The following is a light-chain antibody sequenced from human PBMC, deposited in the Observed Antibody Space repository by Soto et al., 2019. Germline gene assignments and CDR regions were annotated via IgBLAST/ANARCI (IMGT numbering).Light chain of an antibody. V-gene: IGKV1-5*01. CDR3: QQYEFYSWT. J-gene: IGKJ1*01. CDR1: QSIKTW. CDR2: DAS. Sequence: DIQMNQSPPALSGSVGDSVTITCRASQSIKTWLACYQRKPGRAPNLLIYDASSLQSGVPSRFSGSGSGTEFTLTISSLQADDSATYYCQQYEFYSWTFGQGTKVDI.